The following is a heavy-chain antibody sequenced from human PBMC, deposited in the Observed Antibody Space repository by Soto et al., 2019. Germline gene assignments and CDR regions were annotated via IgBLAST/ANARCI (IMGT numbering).Heavy chain of an antibody. CDR2: INPSGGST. V-gene: IGHV1-46*01. J-gene: IGHJ3*02. CDR1: GYTFTSYY. D-gene: IGHD3-22*01. CDR3: ARGPVNSLYYYDSSGHPRAFDI. Sequence: ASVKVSCKSSGYTFTSYYMHWVRQAPGQGLEWMGIINPSGGSTSYAQKFQGRVTMTRDTSTSTVYMELCSLRSEDTAVYYCARGPVNSLYYYDSSGHPRAFDIWGQGTVVTVSS.